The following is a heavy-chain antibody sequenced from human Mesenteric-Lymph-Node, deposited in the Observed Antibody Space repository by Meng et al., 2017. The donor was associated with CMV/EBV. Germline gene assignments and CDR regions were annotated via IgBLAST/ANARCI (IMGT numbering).Heavy chain of an antibody. CDR2: INHSGST. CDR1: GGSFSGYY. CDR3: ARGSSYDILTGYFDY. D-gene: IGHD3-9*01. J-gene: IGHJ4*02. Sequence: QLHQWGEGLLKPSETLSVTCAVYGGSFSGYYWNWIRQSPEKGLEWIGEINHSGSTTYNPSFTSRIIISVDTSTNQISLNMSSVTAADTAVYYCARGSSYDILTGYFDYWGQGALVTVSS. V-gene: IGHV4-34*01.